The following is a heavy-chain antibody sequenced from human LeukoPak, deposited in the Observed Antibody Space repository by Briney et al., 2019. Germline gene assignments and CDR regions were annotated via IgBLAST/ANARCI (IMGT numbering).Heavy chain of an antibody. J-gene: IGHJ4*02. V-gene: IGHV4-39*07. CDR3: ARVTGYDWESSYDY. CDR1: GGSISSSYYY. CDR2: MYNSGST. D-gene: IGHD5-12*01. Sequence: SETLSLTCTVSGGSISSSYYYWGWIRQPPGKGLERIGTMYNSGSTDYNPSLESRVTISVDTSKNQFSLKLSSVTAADTAVYYCARVTGYDWESSYDYWGQGTLVTVSS.